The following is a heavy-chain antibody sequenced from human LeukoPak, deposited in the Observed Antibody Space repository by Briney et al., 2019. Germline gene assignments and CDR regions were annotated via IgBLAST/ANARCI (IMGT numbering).Heavy chain of an antibody. Sequence: PGGSLRLSCAASGFTFSSYAMSWVRQAPGKGLEWVSAISGSGGSTYYADSVKGRFTISRDNSKNTLYLQMNSLRAEDTAVYYCAKDRYYCGSSGSNDAFDIWGQGTMVTVSS. D-gene: IGHD3-22*01. CDR3: AKDRYYCGSSGSNDAFDI. CDR2: ISGSGGST. V-gene: IGHV3-23*01. J-gene: IGHJ3*02. CDR1: GFTFSSYA.